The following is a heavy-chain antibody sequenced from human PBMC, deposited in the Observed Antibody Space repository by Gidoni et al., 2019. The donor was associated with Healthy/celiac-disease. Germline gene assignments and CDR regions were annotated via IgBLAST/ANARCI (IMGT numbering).Heavy chain of an antibody. CDR3: AKADYYGSGSYPYYYYGMDV. CDR1: GFPFDDCA. D-gene: IGHD3-10*01. V-gene: IGHV3-43*02. Sequence: EVQLVASGGGVVQPGGSLRLSCAASGFPFDDCAMHWVCQAPGKGLEWVSLISGDGGSTYYADSVKGRFTISRDNSKNSLYLQMNSLRTEDTALYYCAKADYYGSGSYPYYYYGMDVWGQGTTVTVSS. J-gene: IGHJ6*02. CDR2: ISGDGGST.